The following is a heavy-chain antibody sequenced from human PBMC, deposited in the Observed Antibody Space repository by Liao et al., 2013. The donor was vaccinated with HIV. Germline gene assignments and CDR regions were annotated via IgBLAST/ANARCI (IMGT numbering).Heavy chain of an antibody. J-gene: IGHJ4*02. CDR2: INHSGST. V-gene: IGHV4-34*01. Sequence: QVQLQQWGAGLLKPSETLSLTCAVYGGSFSGYYWSWIRQPPGKGLEWIGEINHSGSTNYNPSLKSRVTISVDTSKNQFSLKLSSVTAADTAVYYCARGRLAAAYLRHPRSYYFDYWGQGTLVTVSS. CDR3: ARGRLAAAYLRHPRSYYFDY. D-gene: IGHD6-13*01. CDR1: GGSFSGYY.